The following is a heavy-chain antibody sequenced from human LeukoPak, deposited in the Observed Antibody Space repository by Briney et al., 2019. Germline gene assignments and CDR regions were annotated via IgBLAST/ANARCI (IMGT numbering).Heavy chain of an antibody. J-gene: IGHJ4*02. CDR2: ICYSGNT. Sequence: SETLSLTCTVSGGSISSSSYYWGWIRQPPGKGLEWIGSICYSGNTYYNPSLKSRVTISVDTSKNQFSLKLSSVTAADTAVYYCARRSHSRHSSSWFGSFDYWGQGTLVTVSS. D-gene: IGHD6-13*01. V-gene: IGHV4-39*01. CDR1: GGSISSSSYY. CDR3: ARRSHSRHSSSWFGSFDY.